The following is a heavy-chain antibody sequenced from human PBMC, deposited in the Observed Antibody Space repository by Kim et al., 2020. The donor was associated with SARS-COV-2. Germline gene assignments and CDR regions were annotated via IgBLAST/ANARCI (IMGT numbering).Heavy chain of an antibody. Sequence: GGSLRLSCAASGFTLSNYWMHWVRQVPGKGLVWVSRISNDGSSINYADSVKGRFTISRDNAKNTLYLQMNSLRAEDTAVYYCTRVIVGAAGLFDCWGQGT. CDR3: TRVIVGAAGLFDC. J-gene: IGHJ4*02. CDR2: ISNDGSSI. CDR1: GFTLSNYW. V-gene: IGHV3-74*01. D-gene: IGHD1-26*01.